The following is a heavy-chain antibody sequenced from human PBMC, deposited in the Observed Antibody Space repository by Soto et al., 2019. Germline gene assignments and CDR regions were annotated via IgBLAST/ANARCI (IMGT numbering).Heavy chain of an antibody. V-gene: IGHV4-59*01. D-gene: IGHD2-15*01. CDR1: GGSISSYY. CDR2: IYHSGST. J-gene: IGHJ5*02. Sequence: SETLSLTCTVSGGSISSYYWSWIRQPPGKGPEWIGYIYHSGSTNYNPSLKSRVTISVDTSKNQFSLKLSSVTAADTAVYYCAREVLAAGGLNWFDPWGQGTLVTVSS. CDR3: AREVLAAGGLNWFDP.